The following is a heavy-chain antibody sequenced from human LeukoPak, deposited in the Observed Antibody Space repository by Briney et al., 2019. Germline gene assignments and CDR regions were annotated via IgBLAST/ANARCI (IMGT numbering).Heavy chain of an antibody. CDR3: AREPLIRFLEWFSLDV. D-gene: IGHD3-3*01. CDR1: GFTFDDYG. J-gene: IGHJ6*04. CDR2: INWNGGST. V-gene: IGHV3-20*04. Sequence: RPGGSLRLSCAASGFTFDDYGMSWVRQAPAKGQEWVSGINWNGGSTGYADSVKGRFTRSRDNAKNSLYLQMNSLRAEDTAFYYCAREPLIRFLEWFSLDVWGKGTTVTVSS.